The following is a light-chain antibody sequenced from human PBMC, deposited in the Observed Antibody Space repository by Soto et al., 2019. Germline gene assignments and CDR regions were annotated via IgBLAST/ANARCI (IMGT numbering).Light chain of an antibody. Sequence: EIVLTQSPVTLSLSPGQRATLSCRASQTVGSNYLAWYQQKPGQAPRLLIYGASSRATGIPDRFSGSGSGTDFTLTISRVEPEDFAVYHCQQFASSPLTFGQATKVDIK. CDR3: QQFASSPLT. J-gene: IGKJ1*01. V-gene: IGKV3-20*01. CDR1: QTVGSNY. CDR2: GAS.